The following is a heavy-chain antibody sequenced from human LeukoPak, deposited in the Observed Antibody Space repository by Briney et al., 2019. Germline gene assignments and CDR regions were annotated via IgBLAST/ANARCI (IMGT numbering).Heavy chain of an antibody. V-gene: IGHV4-59*08. CDR3: ARPILGATTGVDAFDI. J-gene: IGHJ3*02. D-gene: IGHD1-26*01. CDR1: GGSISSYY. CDR2: IYYSGGT. Sequence: SETLSLTCTVSGGSISSYYWTWIRQPPGKGLGLEWIGYIYYSGGTNYNPSLKSRVTISIDTSKNQFSLKLSSVTAADTAVYYCARPILGATTGVDAFDIWGQGTMVTVSS.